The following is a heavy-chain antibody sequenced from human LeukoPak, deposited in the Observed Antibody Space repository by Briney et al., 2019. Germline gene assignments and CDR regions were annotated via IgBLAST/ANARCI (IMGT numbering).Heavy chain of an antibody. CDR2: ISWNSGSI. J-gene: IGHJ4*02. D-gene: IGHD3-22*01. V-gene: IGHV3-9*01. CDR3: AKATPNYYYDSSGYLDY. Sequence: GRSLRLSCAASGCTFDDYAMHWVRQAPGKGLEWVSGISWNSGSIGYADSVKGRFTISRDNAKNSLYLQMNSLRAEDTALYYCAKATPNYYYDSSGYLDYWGQGTLVTVSS. CDR1: GCTFDDYA.